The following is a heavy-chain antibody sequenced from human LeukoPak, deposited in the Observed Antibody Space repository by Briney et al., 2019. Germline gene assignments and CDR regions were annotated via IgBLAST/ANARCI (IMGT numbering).Heavy chain of an antibody. D-gene: IGHD3-3*01. Sequence: GRSLRLSCAASGFTFSSYAMHWVRQAPGKGLEWVAVISYDGSNKYYADSVKGRFTISRDNSKNTLYLQMNSLRAEDTAVYYCARGLRGTKDSKLRFLGGGLNWFGPWGQGTLVTVSS. CDR3: ARGLRGTKDSKLRFLGGGLNWFGP. CDR1: GFTFSSYA. V-gene: IGHV3-30-3*01. CDR2: ISYDGSNK. J-gene: IGHJ5*02.